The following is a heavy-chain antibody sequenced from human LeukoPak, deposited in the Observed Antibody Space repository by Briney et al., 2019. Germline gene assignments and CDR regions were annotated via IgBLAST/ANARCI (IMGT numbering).Heavy chain of an antibody. V-gene: IGHV3-30-3*01. CDR3: ARDLVAGSPDYFDY. CDR1: GFTFSSSP. D-gene: IGHD6-19*01. CDR2: LSYDGSIK. J-gene: IGHJ4*02. Sequence: GESLKISCAASGFTFSSSPMHWLRQAPGQGLEWVAVLSYDGSIKSYADSVKGRFTISRDTSKNTLYLQMNSLRAEDTAVYYCARDLVAGSPDYFDYWGQGTLVTVSS.